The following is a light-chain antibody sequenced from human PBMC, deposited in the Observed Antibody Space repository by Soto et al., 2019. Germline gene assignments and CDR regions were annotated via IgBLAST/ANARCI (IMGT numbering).Light chain of an antibody. CDR2: DVT. CDR1: SSDVGGYNY. Sequence: QSALTQPASVSGSPGQSITISCTGTSSDVGGYNYVYWYQQYPGKAPKVMIYDVTKRPSGAPDRISGSKSGNTASLTISGLQAEDEADYYCCSYAGSYTHYVFGTGTKVTVL. J-gene: IGLJ1*01. CDR3: CSYAGSYTHYV. V-gene: IGLV2-11*01.